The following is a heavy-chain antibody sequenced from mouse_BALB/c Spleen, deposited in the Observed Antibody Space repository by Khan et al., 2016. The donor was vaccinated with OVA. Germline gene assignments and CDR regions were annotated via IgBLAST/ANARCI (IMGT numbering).Heavy chain of an antibody. J-gene: IGHJ3*01. CDR1: GYSITSDYA. Sequence: VQLKESGPGLVKPSQSLSLTCTVTGYSITSDYAWNWIRQFPGNKLEWMGYISYSGSISYTPSLKSRISITRDTSKNQFFLQLISVTTEDTATYYCTGGRAYWRQGTLVTVSA. D-gene: IGHD3-3*01. CDR2: ISYSGSI. CDR3: TGGRAY. V-gene: IGHV3-2*02.